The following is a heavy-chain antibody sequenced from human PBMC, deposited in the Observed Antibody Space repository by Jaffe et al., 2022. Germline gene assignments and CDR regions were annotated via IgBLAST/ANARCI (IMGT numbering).Heavy chain of an antibody. CDR1: GFTFSNAW. J-gene: IGHJ6*03. V-gene: IGHV3-15*01. Sequence: EVQLVESGGGLVKPGGSLRLSCAASGFTFSNAWMSWVRQAPGKGLEWVGRIKSKTDGGTTDYAAPVKGRFTISRDDSKNTLYLQMNSLKTEDTAVYYCTTGGGHCTGGVCFGKVGWDYYYYYMDVWGKGTTVTVSS. CDR3: TTGGGHCTGGVCFGKVGWDYYYYYMDV. D-gene: IGHD2-8*02. CDR2: IKSKTDGGTT.